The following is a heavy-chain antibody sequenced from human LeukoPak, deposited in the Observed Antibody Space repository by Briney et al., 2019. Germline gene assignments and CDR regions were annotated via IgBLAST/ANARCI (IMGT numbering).Heavy chain of an antibody. Sequence: GASVKVSCKASGYTFTSYDINWVRQATGQGLEWMGWMNPNSGNTGYAQKFQGRVTMTRNTSISTAYMELSSLRSEDTAVYYCARAIWFGAKNWFDPWGQGTLVTVSS. J-gene: IGHJ5*02. CDR2: MNPNSGNT. CDR3: ARAIWFGAKNWFDP. CDR1: GYTFTSYD. D-gene: IGHD3-10*01. V-gene: IGHV1-8*01.